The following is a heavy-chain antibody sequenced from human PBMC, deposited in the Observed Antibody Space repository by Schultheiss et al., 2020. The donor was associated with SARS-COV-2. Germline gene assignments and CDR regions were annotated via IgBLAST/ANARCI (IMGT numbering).Heavy chain of an antibody. V-gene: IGHV4-30-2*03. Sequence: SETLSLTCAVSGGSISSGGYSWSWIRQPPGKGLEWIGYIYHSGSTYYNPSLKSRVTISVDTSKNQFSLKLSSVTAADTAVYYCARLGYSGYDQSHSWGQGTLVTVSS. CDR1: GGSISSGGYS. D-gene: IGHD5-12*01. J-gene: IGHJ4*02. CDR2: IYHSGST. CDR3: ARLGYSGYDQSHS.